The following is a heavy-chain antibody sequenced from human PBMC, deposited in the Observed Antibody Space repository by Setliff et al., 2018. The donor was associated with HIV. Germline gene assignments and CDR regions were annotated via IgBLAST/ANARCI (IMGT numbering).Heavy chain of an antibody. CDR1: GFTLSNTY. CDR3: ARVLPYNSALDK. CDR2: LYGSGDT. J-gene: IGHJ4*02. V-gene: IGHV3-66*02. Sequence: SCAASGFTLSNTYMAWVRQAPGKRPEWVSTLYGSGDTYHADSVKGRFTLSRDTSKNTMFLQMNSLRHEDTALYYCARVLPYNSALDKWGQGTLVTVSS. D-gene: IGHD6-19*01.